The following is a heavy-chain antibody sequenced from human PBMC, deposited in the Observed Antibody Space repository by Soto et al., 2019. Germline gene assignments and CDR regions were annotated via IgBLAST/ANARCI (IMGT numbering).Heavy chain of an antibody. D-gene: IGHD6-13*01. CDR1: GGSISSSSYY. J-gene: IGHJ5*02. CDR3: APNIAAAGTCWFDP. V-gene: IGHV4-39*01. Sequence: QLQLQESGPGLVKPSETLSLTCTVSGGSISSSSYYWGWIRQPPGKGLEWIGSIYYSGSTYYNPSLKSRVTLPVHTSKNQSSLKMSSVTAADTAVYYCAPNIAAAGTCWFDPWGQGTLVTVSS. CDR2: IYYSGST.